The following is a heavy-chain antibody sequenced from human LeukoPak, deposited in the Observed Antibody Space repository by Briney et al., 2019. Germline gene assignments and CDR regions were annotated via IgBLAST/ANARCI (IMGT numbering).Heavy chain of an antibody. D-gene: IGHD2-2*01. V-gene: IGHV4-59*01. CDR3: AREGYCSSTSCYGKSWFDP. CDR2: IYYSGST. CDR1: GGSISSYY. Sequence: PSETLSLTCTVSGGSISSYYWSWIRQPPGKGLEWIGDIYYSGSTNYNPSLKSRVTISVDTSKNQFSLKLSSVTAADTAVYYCAREGYCSSTSCYGKSWFDPWGQGTLVTVSS. J-gene: IGHJ5*02.